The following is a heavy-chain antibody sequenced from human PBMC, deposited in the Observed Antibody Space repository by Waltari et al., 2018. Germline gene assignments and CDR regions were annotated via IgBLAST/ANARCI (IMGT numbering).Heavy chain of an antibody. J-gene: IGHJ4*02. CDR1: GFTFRRYW. CDR3: VRDEPGDGLDY. D-gene: IGHD7-27*01. Sequence: EVQLVESGGALVQPGGSLRLSCSTSGFTFRRYWMPWVRQAPGEGLMWVSHIERDESRTTYADSVKGRFTISRDNAKNTVYLQMNSLKDEDTAVYYCVRDEPGDGLDYWGQGTRVTVSS. V-gene: IGHV3-74*03. CDR2: IERDESRT.